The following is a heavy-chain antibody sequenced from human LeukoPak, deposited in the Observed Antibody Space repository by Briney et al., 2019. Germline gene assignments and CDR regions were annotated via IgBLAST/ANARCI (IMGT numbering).Heavy chain of an antibody. CDR1: GFTFSSYA. CDR2: IVGSGGST. J-gene: IGHJ4*02. Sequence: GGSLRLSCAASGFTFSSYAMSWVRQAPGKGLEWVSGIVGSGGSTYSADSVKGRFTISRGNSKNTLYLQMNSLRAEGTAVYYCAKGTLWSGYYYFDYWGQGTLVTVSS. V-gene: IGHV3-23*01. D-gene: IGHD3-3*01. CDR3: AKGTLWSGYYYFDY.